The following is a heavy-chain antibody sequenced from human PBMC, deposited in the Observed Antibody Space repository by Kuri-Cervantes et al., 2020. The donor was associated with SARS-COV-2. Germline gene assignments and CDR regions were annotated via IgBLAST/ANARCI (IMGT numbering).Heavy chain of an antibody. J-gene: IGHJ5*02. Sequence: SETLSLTCTVSGGSISSGDYYWSWIRQPPGKGLEWIGYIYYSGSTYYNPSLKSRVTISVDTSKNQFSLKLSSVTAADTAVYYCARGGSGWSPNWFDPWGQGTLVTVSS. V-gene: IGHV4-30-4*08. CDR3: ARGGSGWSPNWFDP. CDR2: IYYSGST. CDR1: GGSISSGDYY. D-gene: IGHD6-19*01.